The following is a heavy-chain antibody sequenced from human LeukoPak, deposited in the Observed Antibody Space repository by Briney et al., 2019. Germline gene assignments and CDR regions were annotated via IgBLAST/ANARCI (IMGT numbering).Heavy chain of an antibody. CDR3: ATMVRGVIQGWWFDP. J-gene: IGHJ5*02. CDR2: IYYSGST. CDR1: GGSISSSSYY. V-gene: IGHV4-39*07. D-gene: IGHD3-10*01. Sequence: PSETLSLTCTVSGGSISSSSYYWGWICQPPGKGLEWIGSIYYSGSTYYNPSLKSRVTISVDTSKNQFSLKLSSVTAADTAVYYCATMVRGVIQGWWFDPWGQGTLVTVSS.